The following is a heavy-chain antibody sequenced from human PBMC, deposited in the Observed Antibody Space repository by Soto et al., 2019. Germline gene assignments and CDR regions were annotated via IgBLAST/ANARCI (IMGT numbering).Heavy chain of an antibody. CDR1: GGTFKMYA. D-gene: IGHD3-3*02. V-gene: IGHV1-69*10. Sequence: SVKVSCKASGGTFKMYAMHWVRQAPGQGLEWMGGIIPILDKPTYAQKFQGRVTITVDDSTAPAYMELTSLRSDDTAVYYCTRSIGSGGVVDGFSYWGQGNLV. CDR3: TRSIGSGGVVDGFSY. J-gene: IGHJ1*01. CDR2: IIPILDKP.